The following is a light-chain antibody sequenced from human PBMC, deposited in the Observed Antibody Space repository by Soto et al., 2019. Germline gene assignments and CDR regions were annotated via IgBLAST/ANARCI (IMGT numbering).Light chain of an antibody. CDR3: SSYTSSSSLV. Sequence: QSALTQPASVSGSPGQSITISCTGTSSDVGGYNYVSWYQQHPGKVPKLMMYDVSNRPSGVSNRFSASKSGNTASLTISGLQAEYEGDYYCSSYTSSSSLVFGGGTKLTVL. CDR2: DVS. CDR1: SSDVGGYNY. J-gene: IGLJ2*01. V-gene: IGLV2-14*01.